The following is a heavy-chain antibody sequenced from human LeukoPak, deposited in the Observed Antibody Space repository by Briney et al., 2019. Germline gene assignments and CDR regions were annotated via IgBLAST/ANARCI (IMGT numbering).Heavy chain of an antibody. Sequence: GGSLRLSCAASGFTFSSYEMNWVRQAPGKGLEWVSYISSSSSTIYYADSVKGRFTISRDNSKNTLYLQMNSLRAEDTAVYYCAKVRDGYKYDAFDIWGQGTMVTVSS. V-gene: IGHV3-48*03. D-gene: IGHD5-24*01. CDR2: ISSSSSTI. CDR3: AKVRDGYKYDAFDI. J-gene: IGHJ3*02. CDR1: GFTFSSYE.